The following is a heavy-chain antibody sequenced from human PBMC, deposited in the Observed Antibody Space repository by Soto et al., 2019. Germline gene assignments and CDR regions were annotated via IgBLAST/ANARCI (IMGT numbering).Heavy chain of an antibody. V-gene: IGHV3-30*18. D-gene: IGHD5-18*01. CDR2: ISYDGKNK. CDR1: GFSFRNYA. Sequence: PGGSLRLSCAASGFSFRNYAMSWVRQAPGKGLEWVAVISYDGKNKYYVDSVKGRFTISRDNSKNTLYLQMNNLRAEDTAVYYCGKDRDTYGAAYIFDYWGQGALVTVSS. CDR3: GKDRDTYGAAYIFDY. J-gene: IGHJ4*02.